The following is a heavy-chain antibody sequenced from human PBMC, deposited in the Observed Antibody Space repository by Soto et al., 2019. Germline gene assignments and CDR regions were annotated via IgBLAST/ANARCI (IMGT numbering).Heavy chain of an antibody. J-gene: IGHJ4*02. D-gene: IGHD3-16*01. CDR3: ARGGGPYTLFDY. CDR2: IFYSGGT. CDR1: GGSINTYH. Sequence: SETLSLTCTVSGGSINTYHWSWIRQSPGKGLEWIGYIFYSGGTNYNPSLKKRGIIFVKASNNHFSLRLRSITAADTAVYYCARGGGPYTLFDYWGQGMLVTVSS. V-gene: IGHV4-59*01.